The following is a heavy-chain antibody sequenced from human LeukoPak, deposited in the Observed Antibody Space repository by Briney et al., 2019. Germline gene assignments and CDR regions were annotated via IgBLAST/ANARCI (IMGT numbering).Heavy chain of an antibody. CDR1: GFTISSNY. V-gene: IGHV3-66*01. CDR2: LHSGGHT. D-gene: IGHD3-10*01. CDR3: ARYYYDSGSWFPFDY. J-gene: IGHJ4*02. Sequence: GGSLRLSCAASGFTISSNYLSWVRQAPGKGLVWISALHSGGHTFYADSVRGRFTISRDNAKNSLFLQMNSLRAEDTAVYYCARYYYDSGSWFPFDYWGQGTLVTVSS.